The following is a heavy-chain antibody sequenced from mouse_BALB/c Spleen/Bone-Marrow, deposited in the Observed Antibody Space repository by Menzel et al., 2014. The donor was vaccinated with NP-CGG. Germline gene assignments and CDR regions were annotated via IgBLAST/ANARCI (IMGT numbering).Heavy chain of an antibody. V-gene: IGHV1-7*01. D-gene: IGHD2-1*01. CDR2: INPSTGYT. Sequence: QVQLQHSGAELAKPGASVKMSCKASGYTFXSYWMHWVKQRPGQGLEWIGYINPSTGYTDYNQKFNDKATLTADKSSSTAYMQLSSLTSKDSAVYYCARGNPLYAMDYWGQGTSVTVSS. CDR1: GYTFXSYW. J-gene: IGHJ4*01. CDR3: ARGNPLYAMDY.